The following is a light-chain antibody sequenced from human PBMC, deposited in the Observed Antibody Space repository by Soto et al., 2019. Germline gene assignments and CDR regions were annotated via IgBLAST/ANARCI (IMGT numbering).Light chain of an antibody. CDR1: QTVIHNY. CDR2: GAS. J-gene: IGKJ5*01. CDR3: QQHGTSPIT. V-gene: IGKV3-20*01. Sequence: IGLPQSPDTLSLSPGETAPLSCRASQTVIHNYLAWHQQKPGQTPRLLVYGASSRATGIPDRFSGSGSGTDFTLTISRLEPEDFAVYYCQQHGTSPITFGQGTRLETK.